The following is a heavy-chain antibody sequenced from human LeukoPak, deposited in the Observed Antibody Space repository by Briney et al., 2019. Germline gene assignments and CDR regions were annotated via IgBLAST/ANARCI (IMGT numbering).Heavy chain of an antibody. CDR3: ASAMIVVDHYFDY. V-gene: IGHV4-34*01. D-gene: IGHD3-22*01. CDR2: INHSGST. CDR1: GGSFSGYY. Sequence: SETLSLTCAVYGGSFSGYYWSWIRQPPGKGLEWIGEINHSGSTNYNPSLKSRVTISVDTSKNQFSLKLSSVTAADTAVYYCASAMIVVDHYFDYWGQGTLVTVSS. J-gene: IGHJ4*02.